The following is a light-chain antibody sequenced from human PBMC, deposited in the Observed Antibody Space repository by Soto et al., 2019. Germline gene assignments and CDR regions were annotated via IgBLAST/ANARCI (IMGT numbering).Light chain of an antibody. CDR3: LQRSTWPFT. V-gene: IGKV3-11*01. CDR2: DVS. J-gene: IGKJ3*01. Sequence: IVLTQSPATLSLSPREIATLSCRVSQSVSSYLAWYQPKPGQAPRRLIYDVSNRDTGIPARFSGSGSETAFTLTISSLEPEDFAVYYCLQRSTWPFTFGPGTKVDIK. CDR1: QSVSSY.